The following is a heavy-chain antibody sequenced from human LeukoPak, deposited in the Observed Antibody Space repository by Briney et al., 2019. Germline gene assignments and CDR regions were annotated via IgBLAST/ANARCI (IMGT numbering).Heavy chain of an antibody. CDR1: GYTFTSYA. D-gene: IGHD2-2*01. CDR3: AREAEYQLHLDY. CDR2: INAGNGNT. Sequence: GASVKVSCKASGYTFTSYAMHWVRQAPGQRLEWMGWINAGNGNTKYSQKFQGRVTITRDTSASTAYMELSSLRSEDTAVYYCAREAEYQLHLDYWGQGTLVTVSS. V-gene: IGHV1-3*01. J-gene: IGHJ4*02.